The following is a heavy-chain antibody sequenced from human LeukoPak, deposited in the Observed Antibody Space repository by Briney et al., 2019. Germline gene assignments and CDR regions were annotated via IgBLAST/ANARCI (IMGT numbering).Heavy chain of an antibody. D-gene: IGHD3-10*01. Sequence: GASVKVSCKASGYTFTGYYMHWVRQAPGQGLEWMGRINPNSGGTNYAQKFQGRVTMTRDTSISTAYMELSRLRSDDTAVYYCARGMYYYGSGSRDWGQGTLVTVSS. J-gene: IGHJ4*02. CDR3: ARGMYYYGSGSRD. V-gene: IGHV1-2*06. CDR1: GYTFTGYY. CDR2: INPNSGGT.